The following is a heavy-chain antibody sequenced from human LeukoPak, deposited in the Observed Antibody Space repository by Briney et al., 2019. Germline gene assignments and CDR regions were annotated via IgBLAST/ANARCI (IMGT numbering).Heavy chain of an antibody. CDR3: ARRGPDSGGYYFDY. CDR1: GGSLSSSSYY. J-gene: IGHJ4*02. Sequence: PSETLSLTCTVSGGSLSSSSYYWGWIRQPPGKGLEWIGSIYYSGSTYYNPSLKSRVTISVDTSKNQFSLKLSSVTAADTAAYYCARRGPDSGGYYFDYWGQGTLVTVSS. D-gene: IGHD3-22*01. V-gene: IGHV4-39*01. CDR2: IYYSGST.